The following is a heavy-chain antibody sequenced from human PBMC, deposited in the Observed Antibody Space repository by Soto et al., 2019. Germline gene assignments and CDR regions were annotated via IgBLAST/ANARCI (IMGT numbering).Heavy chain of an antibody. Sequence: VASVKVSCKASGYTFTHYYIHWVRQAPGQGLEWMGIINPNGGITTYAQKFRAGFSMTRDTSTSTVYLELSSLRSEDSAVYYCATSVNSAMAFDYWGQGTLVTVSS. D-gene: IGHD5-18*01. CDR1: GYTFTHYY. J-gene: IGHJ4*02. V-gene: IGHV1-46*01. CDR2: INPNGGIT. CDR3: ATSVNSAMAFDY.